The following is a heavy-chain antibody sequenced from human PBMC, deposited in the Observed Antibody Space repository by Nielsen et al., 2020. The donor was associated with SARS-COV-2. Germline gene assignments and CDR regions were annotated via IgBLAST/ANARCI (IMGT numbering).Heavy chain of an antibody. CDR3: ARLQNSSSGYYGMDV. D-gene: IGHD6-6*01. Sequence: SETLSLTCTVSGGSISSYYWSWIRQPAGKGLEWIGRIYTSGSTYYNPSLKSRVTISVDTSKNQFSLKLSSVTAADTAVYYCARLQNSSSGYYGMDVWGQGTTVTVSS. J-gene: IGHJ6*02. CDR2: IYTSGST. V-gene: IGHV4-4*07. CDR1: GGSISSYY.